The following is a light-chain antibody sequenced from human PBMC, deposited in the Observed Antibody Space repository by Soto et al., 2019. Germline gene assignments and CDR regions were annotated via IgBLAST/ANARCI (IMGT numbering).Light chain of an antibody. CDR1: SSNFGRHT. CDR3: AAWDDALNGVV. J-gene: IGLJ7*01. Sequence: QPVLTQPPSASGTPGQSVTMSCSGSSSNFGRHTVSWYQQLPGTAPRLLIYTNTQRPSGVPDRFSGSKSGNSASLTISGLQSGDEAFYHCAAWDDALNGVVFGGGTQLTVL. CDR2: TNT. V-gene: IGLV1-44*01.